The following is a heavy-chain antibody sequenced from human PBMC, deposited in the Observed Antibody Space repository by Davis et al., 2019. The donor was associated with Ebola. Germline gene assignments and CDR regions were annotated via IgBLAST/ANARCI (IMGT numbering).Heavy chain of an antibody. CDR2: ISSSSSYI. Sequence: GVLKISCAASGFTFSSYAMNWVRQAPGKGLEWVSSISSSSSYIYYADSVKGRFTISRDNAKNSLYLQMNSLRAEDTAVYYCARGAQWLEYFDYWGQGTLVTVSS. CDR3: ARGAQWLEYFDY. D-gene: IGHD6-19*01. V-gene: IGHV3-21*01. J-gene: IGHJ4*02. CDR1: GFTFSSYA.